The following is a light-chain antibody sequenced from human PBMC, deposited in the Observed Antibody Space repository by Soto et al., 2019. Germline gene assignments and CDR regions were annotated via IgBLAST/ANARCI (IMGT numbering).Light chain of an antibody. CDR2: GAS. V-gene: IGKV3D-20*02. Sequence: EIVLTQSPGTLSLSPGERATLSCRASQSVSSSYLAWFQQRPGQAPRLLIYGASSRATGIPDRFSGSGSGPDFTLTISSLEPEDFAVYYCQQRSNWPGITFGGATKVDIK. CDR3: QQRSNWPGIT. J-gene: IGKJ4*01. CDR1: QSVSSSY.